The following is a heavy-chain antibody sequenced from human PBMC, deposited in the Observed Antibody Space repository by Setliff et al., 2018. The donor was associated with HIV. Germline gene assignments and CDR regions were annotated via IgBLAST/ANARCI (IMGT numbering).Heavy chain of an antibody. V-gene: IGHV3-7*01. J-gene: IGHJ5*02. CDR3: ARDLLLWFGDLGWFDP. Sequence: PGGSLRLSCAASGFTFSSYWMSWVRQAPGKGLEWVANIKQDGSEKYYVDSVKGRFTISRDNAKNSLYLQMNSLRAEDTAVYYCARDLLLWFGDLGWFDPWGQGTLVTVS. CDR1: GFTFSSYW. CDR2: IKQDGSEK. D-gene: IGHD3-10*01.